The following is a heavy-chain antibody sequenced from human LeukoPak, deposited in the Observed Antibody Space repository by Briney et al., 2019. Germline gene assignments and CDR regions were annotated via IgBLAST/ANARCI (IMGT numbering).Heavy chain of an antibody. CDR2: IIPILGIA. CDR1: GGTFSSYA. D-gene: IGHD2-2*01. J-gene: IGHJ6*02. CDR3: ARDPSSTTNGMDV. V-gene: IGHV1-69*04. Sequence: PVKVSCKASGGTFSSYAISWVRQAPGQGFEWMGRIIPILGIANYAQRFQGRVTITADKSTSTAYMELSSLRSEDTAVYYCARDPSSTTNGMDVWGQGTTVTVSS.